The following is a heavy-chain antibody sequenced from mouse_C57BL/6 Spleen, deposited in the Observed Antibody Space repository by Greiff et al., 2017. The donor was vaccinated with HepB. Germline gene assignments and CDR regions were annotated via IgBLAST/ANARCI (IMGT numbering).Heavy chain of an antibody. Sequence: EVKLVESGGGLVKPGGSLKLSCAASGFTFSDYGMHWVRQAPEKGLEWVAYISSGSSTIYYADTVKGRFTISRDNAKNTLFLQMTSLRSEDTSMYYCARGGTGAMDGWGQGTSVTVSS. J-gene: IGHJ4*01. D-gene: IGHD3-3*01. CDR3: ARGGTGAMDG. CDR2: ISSGSSTI. CDR1: GFTFSDYG. V-gene: IGHV5-17*01.